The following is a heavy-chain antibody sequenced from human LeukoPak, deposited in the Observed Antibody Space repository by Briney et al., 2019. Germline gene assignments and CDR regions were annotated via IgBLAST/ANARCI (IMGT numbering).Heavy chain of an antibody. D-gene: IGHD2-21*02. V-gene: IGHV3-7*01. J-gene: IGHJ2*01. Sequence: QPGGSLRLSCAASGFTFRSYWMSWVRQAPGNGLEWVANIKQDGSEKYYVDSVKDRFTISRDNAKNSLYLQMNSLRAEDTAVYYCARAPPVVGTTGYFDLWRRGTLVTVSS. CDR2: IKQDGSEK. CDR3: ARAPPVVGTTGYFDL. CDR1: GFTFRSYW.